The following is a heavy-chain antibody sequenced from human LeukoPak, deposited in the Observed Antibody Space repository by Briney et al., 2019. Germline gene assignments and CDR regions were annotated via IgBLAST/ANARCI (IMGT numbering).Heavy chain of an antibody. V-gene: IGHV4-34*01. CDR1: GGSFSGYY. CDR3: ARGGYYGWGNDFRFDP. Sequence: SETLSLTCAVYGGSFSGYYWSWIRQPPGKGLEWIGEINHSGSTNYNPSLKSRVTISVDTSKNQFSLKLKSVTAADTAVYYCARGGYYGWGNDFRFDPWGQGTLVTVSS. D-gene: IGHD3-10*01. CDR2: INHSGST. J-gene: IGHJ5*02.